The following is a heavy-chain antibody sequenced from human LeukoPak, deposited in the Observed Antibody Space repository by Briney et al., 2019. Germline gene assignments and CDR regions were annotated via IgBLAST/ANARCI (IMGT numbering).Heavy chain of an antibody. Sequence: SETLSLTCTVSGGSISSYYWGWIRQPPGKGLEWIGSIYYSGSTYYNPSLKSRVTISLDTSKNQFSLKLSSVTAADTAVYYCARHDFWSGPQAFDIWGQGTMVTVSS. CDR2: IYYSGST. V-gene: IGHV4-39*01. CDR1: GGSISSYY. CDR3: ARHDFWSGPQAFDI. D-gene: IGHD3-3*01. J-gene: IGHJ3*02.